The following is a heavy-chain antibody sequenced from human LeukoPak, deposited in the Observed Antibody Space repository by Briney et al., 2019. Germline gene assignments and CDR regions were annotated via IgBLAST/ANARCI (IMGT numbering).Heavy chain of an antibody. CDR3: AIDPRTYYYDSSGYYYRR. Sequence: GGSLRLSCAASGFTFSAYYMSWIRKAPGKGLEWVSYISIIVTTIDYSDSMKGRFTIARDNAKNSLYLRMDSLRAEDTAVYYCAIDPRTYYYDSSGYYYRRWGQGTLVTVSS. D-gene: IGHD3-22*01. V-gene: IGHV3-11*01. CDR2: ISIIVTTI. CDR1: GFTFSAYY. J-gene: IGHJ4*02.